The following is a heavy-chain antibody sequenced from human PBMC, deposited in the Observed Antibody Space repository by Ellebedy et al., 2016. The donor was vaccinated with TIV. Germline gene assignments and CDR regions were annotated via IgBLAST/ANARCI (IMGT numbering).Heavy chain of an antibody. CDR2: ISYDGSYS. CDR1: GFMFRTYG. CDR3: ARGTSKGVVGAQYYFDY. J-gene: IGHJ4*02. V-gene: IGHV3-33*05. D-gene: IGHD2-15*01. Sequence: GESLKISXAASGFMFRTYGMDWVRQAPGKGLEWVAVISYDGSYSYYADSVKGRFTISRDNSKNTLYLQMNSLRDEDTAVYYCARGTSKGVVGAQYYFDYWGQGTLVTVSS.